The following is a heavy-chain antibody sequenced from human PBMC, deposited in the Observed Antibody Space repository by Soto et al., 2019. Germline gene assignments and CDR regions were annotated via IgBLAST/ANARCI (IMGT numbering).Heavy chain of an antibody. Sequence: QVQLQESGPGLVKPSGTLSLTCAVSGVSISSSQWWSWVRQPPGKGLEWIGEIYHNERTNYNPSLKSRLTMSLDRSQNQVSLKLSSVTAADTATYYCGRTKDYFYGVDVWGQGTTVTVSS. CDR2: IYHNERT. V-gene: IGHV4-4*02. J-gene: IGHJ6*02. CDR3: GRTKDYFYGVDV. CDR1: GVSISSSQW.